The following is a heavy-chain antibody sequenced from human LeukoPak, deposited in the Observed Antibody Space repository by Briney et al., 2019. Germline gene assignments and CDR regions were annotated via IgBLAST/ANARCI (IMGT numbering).Heavy chain of an antibody. D-gene: IGHD2-8*01. CDR2: IGSNGRRI. V-gene: IGHV3-11*01. J-gene: IGHJ5*02. CDR3: AREDGAINGWVDL. Sequence: GGSLRLSCAGSGFDFSYYYMGWIRQAPGKGLEWISYIGSNGRRIYYADSVQGRFTISRDNAKKSLHLELNSLRADDTAVYYCAREDGAINGWVDLWGQGTLVIVSS. CDR1: GFDFSYYY.